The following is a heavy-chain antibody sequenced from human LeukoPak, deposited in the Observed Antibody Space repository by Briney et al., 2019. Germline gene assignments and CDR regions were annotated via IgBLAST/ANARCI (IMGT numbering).Heavy chain of an antibody. CDR1: GYTLTELS. CDR2: FDPEDGET. V-gene: IGHV1-24*01. CDR3: ATSSTGIVGATTPYGMDV. D-gene: IGHD1-26*01. J-gene: IGHJ6*02. Sequence: ASVKVSCKVSGYTLTELSMHWVRQAPGKGLEWMGGFDPEDGETIYAQKFQGRVTMTEDTSTDTAYMELSSLRSEDTAVYYCATSSTGIVGATTPYGMDVWGQGTTVTVSS.